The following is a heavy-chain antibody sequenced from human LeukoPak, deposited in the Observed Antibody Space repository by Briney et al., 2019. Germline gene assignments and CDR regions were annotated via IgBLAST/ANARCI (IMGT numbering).Heavy chain of an antibody. V-gene: IGHV3-23*01. J-gene: IGHJ4*02. CDR2: ISGSGGST. CDR3: AKDVNRYSSSWYGQN. CDR1: GFTFSSYA. D-gene: IGHD6-13*01. Sequence: GGSLRLSCAASGFTFSSYAMSWVRQAPGKGLEWVSIISGSGGSTYHADSVKGRFTISRDNSKNTVYLQVNSLRAEDTAVYYCAKDVNRYSSSWYGQNWGQGTLVTVSS.